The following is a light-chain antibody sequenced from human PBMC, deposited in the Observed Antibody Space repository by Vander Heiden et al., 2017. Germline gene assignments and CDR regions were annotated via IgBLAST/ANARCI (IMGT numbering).Light chain of an antibody. V-gene: IGLV2-8*01. CDR3: ISYAGSNIFV. CDR1: SSDVGGYNF. CDR2: EVT. J-gene: IGLJ1*01. Sequence: TGTSSDVGGYNFVSWYQQHPGKAPKLMIYEVTQRPSGVPARFSGSKSGNTASLTVSGLQAEDEADYYCISYAGSNIFVFGTGTKVTVL.